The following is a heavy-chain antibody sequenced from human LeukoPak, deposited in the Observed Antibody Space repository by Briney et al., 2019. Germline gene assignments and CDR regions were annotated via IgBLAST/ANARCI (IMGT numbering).Heavy chain of an antibody. J-gene: IGHJ4*02. CDR3: ARVLLWFGELSRLDY. D-gene: IGHD3-10*01. CDR1: GFTFSDYY. V-gene: IGHV3-11*04. CDR2: ISSSGSTI. Sequence: PGGSLRLSCAASGFTFSDYYMSWIRQAPGKGLEWVSYISSSGSTIYYADSVKGRFTISRDNAKNSLYLQMNSLRAEDTAVYYCARVLLWFGELSRLDYWGQGTLVTVSS.